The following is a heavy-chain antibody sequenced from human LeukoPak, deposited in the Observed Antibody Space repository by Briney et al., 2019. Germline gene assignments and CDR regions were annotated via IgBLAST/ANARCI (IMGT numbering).Heavy chain of an antibody. Sequence: PGGSLRLSCAASRFGFNTYAMHWFRQAPGKGLEWVALMHYDGSKEYYAESVKGRFTISRDNSRNRLYLQMDSLRPEDTAMYYCAKDRSSNGYYITHWGQGTLVSVSS. D-gene: IGHD3-22*01. CDR3: AKDRSSNGYYITH. CDR2: MHYDGSKE. J-gene: IGHJ4*02. V-gene: IGHV3-30*02. CDR1: RFGFNTYA.